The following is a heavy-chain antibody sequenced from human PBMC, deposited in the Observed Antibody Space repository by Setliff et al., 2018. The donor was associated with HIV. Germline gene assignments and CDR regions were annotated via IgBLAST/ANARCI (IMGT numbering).Heavy chain of an antibody. CDR1: GFTFSNAW. Sequence: GGSLRLSCAASGFTFSNAWMSWVRQAPGKGLVWVSRINSDGSSTNYADSVKGRFTISRDNAKNTLYLQMNSLRAEDTAVYYCARVERTYYHDSSGYSLFDYWGQGTLVTVSS. D-gene: IGHD3-22*01. J-gene: IGHJ4*02. CDR2: INSDGSST. CDR3: ARVERTYYHDSSGYSLFDY. V-gene: IGHV3-74*01.